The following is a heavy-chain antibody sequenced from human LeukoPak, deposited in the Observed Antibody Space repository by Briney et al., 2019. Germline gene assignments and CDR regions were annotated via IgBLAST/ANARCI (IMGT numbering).Heavy chain of an antibody. V-gene: IGHV4-59*01. Sequence: PSETLCLTCTVSGGSISSYYWSWIRQPPGKGLEWIGYIYYSGSTNYNPSLKSRVTISVDTSKNQFSLKLSSVTAADTAVYYCARSAAAGTNWYYGMDVWGKGTTVTVSS. CDR1: GGSISSYY. D-gene: IGHD6-13*01. CDR3: ARSAAAGTNWYYGMDV. CDR2: IYYSGST. J-gene: IGHJ6*04.